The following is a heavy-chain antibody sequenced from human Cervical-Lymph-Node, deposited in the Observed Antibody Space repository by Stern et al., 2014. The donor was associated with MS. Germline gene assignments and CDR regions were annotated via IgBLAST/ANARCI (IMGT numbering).Heavy chain of an antibody. J-gene: IGHJ3*02. CDR2: IYHSGRT. Sequence: QLQESGPGLVKPSGTLSLTCAVSGGSISSSNMWSWVRQPPGEGLEWIGEIYHSGRTHYDPSLKSRVTISVDKSKNQFSLKLSSVTAADTAVYYCAREGYSSSYDAFDIWGQGTMVTVSS. CDR1: GGSISSSNM. CDR3: AREGYSSSYDAFDI. D-gene: IGHD6-6*01. V-gene: IGHV4-4*02.